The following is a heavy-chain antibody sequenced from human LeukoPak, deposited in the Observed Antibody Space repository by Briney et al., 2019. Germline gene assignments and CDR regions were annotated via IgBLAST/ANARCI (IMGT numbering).Heavy chain of an antibody. CDR3: VKGLGGYSSGWTPAEYFQH. D-gene: IGHD6-19*01. CDR2: IQEDGSDK. V-gene: IGHV3-7*01. Sequence: GGSLRLSCEVSGFTFSTYWMTWVRQAPGKGLEWVANIQEDGSDKYYVDSVKGRFTISRDNSKNTMYLQMNSLRAEDTAVYYCVKGLGGYSSGWTPAEYFQHWGQGTLVTVSA. CDR1: GFTFSTYW. J-gene: IGHJ1*01.